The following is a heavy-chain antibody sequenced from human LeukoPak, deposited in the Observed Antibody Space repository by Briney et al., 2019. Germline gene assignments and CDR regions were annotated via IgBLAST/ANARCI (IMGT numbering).Heavy chain of an antibody. Sequence: SVKVSCKASGGTFSSYAISWVRQAPGQGLEWMGGIIPIFGTANYAQKFQGRVTITADESTSTAYMELSGLRSEDTAVYYCARYGFLGASRARGYYYGMDVWGQGTTVTVSS. CDR3: ARYGFLGASRARGYYYGMDV. J-gene: IGHJ6*02. CDR2: IIPIFGTA. D-gene: IGHD3-16*01. V-gene: IGHV1-69*13. CDR1: GGTFSSYA.